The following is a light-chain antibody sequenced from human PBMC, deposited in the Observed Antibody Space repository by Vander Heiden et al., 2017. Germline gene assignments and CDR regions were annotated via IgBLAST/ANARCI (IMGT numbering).Light chain of an antibody. CDR3: QQYGSSPYT. CDR2: GAS. Sequence: EIVLTQSPGTLSFSPGERATLSCRASQSIRSTYLAWYQQKPGQAPGLLIYGASNRATGIPDRFSGSGSGTDFTLTISRLEPEDFAVYYCQQYGSSPYTFGQGTNLEIK. CDR1: QSIRSTY. J-gene: IGKJ2*01. V-gene: IGKV3-20*01.